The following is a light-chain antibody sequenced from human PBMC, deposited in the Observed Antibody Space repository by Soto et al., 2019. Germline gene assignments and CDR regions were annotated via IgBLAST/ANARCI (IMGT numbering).Light chain of an antibody. CDR2: EVN. Sequence: QSALTQPPSASGSPGQSVTISCTGTSSDVGFYNYVSWFQQHSGKAPKLIIYEVNKRPSGVPDRFSGSKSGNTASLTVSGLQAEDEADYYCSSYAGINNLIFGGGTKVTVL. V-gene: IGLV2-8*01. CDR1: SSDVGFYNY. CDR3: SSYAGINNLI. J-gene: IGLJ2*01.